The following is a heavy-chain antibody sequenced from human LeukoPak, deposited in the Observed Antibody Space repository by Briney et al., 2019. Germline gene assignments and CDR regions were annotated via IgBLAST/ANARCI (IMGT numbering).Heavy chain of an antibody. CDR3: ARGGGGANTFDY. CDR2: IWYDGSNK. D-gene: IGHD1-26*01. CDR1: GFTFSSYA. Sequence: GGSLRLSCAASGFTFSSYAMSWVRQAPGKGLEWVAVIWYDGSNKYYADSVKGRFTISRDNSKNTLYLQMNSLRAEDTAVYYCARGGGGANTFDYWGQGTLVTVSS. V-gene: IGHV3-33*08. J-gene: IGHJ4*02.